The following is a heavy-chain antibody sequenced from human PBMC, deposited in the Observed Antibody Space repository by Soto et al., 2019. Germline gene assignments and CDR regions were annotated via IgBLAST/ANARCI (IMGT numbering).Heavy chain of an antibody. V-gene: IGHV1-18*01. Sequence: QVQLVQSGAEVKKPGASVKVSCKASGYTFTNYGIIWVRQAPGQGLEWMGWINTYNGNTNYAQNLQGRVTLTSDTSPSTDHMALRPLRSDDTAMYYCARAEQYSSSNYWLHPCDYWGQGTLVTVS. J-gene: IGHJ4*02. D-gene: IGHD6-13*01. CDR3: ARAEQYSSSNYWLHPCDY. CDR1: GYTFTNYG. CDR2: INTYNGNT.